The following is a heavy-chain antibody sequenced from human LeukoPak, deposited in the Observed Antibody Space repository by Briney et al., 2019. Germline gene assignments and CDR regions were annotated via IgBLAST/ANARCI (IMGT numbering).Heavy chain of an antibody. J-gene: IGHJ4*02. V-gene: IGHV3-7*01. CDR2: IRQDGGDI. CDR3: ARDVHGTLDY. D-gene: IGHD1-26*01. CDR1: GFTLGNYW. Sequence: GGSLRLSCEAFGFTLGNYWMAWVRQGPGEGLEWLANIRQDGGDIGQADSVKGRFTISRDNAKNSLYLQMNSLEADDSGLYYCARDVHGTLDYWGQGIPVTVSS.